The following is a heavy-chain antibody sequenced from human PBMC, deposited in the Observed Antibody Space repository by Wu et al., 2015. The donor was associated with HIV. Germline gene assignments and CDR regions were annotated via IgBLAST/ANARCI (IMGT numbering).Heavy chain of an antibody. Sequence: QVQLVQSGAEVKKPGASVRVSCKASGYIFNSYDINWVRQTPGQGLEWMGWMNPNSGSTGYAQKFQGRVTMTRDTSISTAYMILSGLTSEDTAVYYCARTRNYYFGMDVWGQGPRVTVSS. D-gene: IGHD1-14*01. CDR1: GYIFNSYD. J-gene: IGHJ6*02. CDR3: ARTRNYYFGMDV. V-gene: IGHV1-8*01. CDR2: MNPNSGST.